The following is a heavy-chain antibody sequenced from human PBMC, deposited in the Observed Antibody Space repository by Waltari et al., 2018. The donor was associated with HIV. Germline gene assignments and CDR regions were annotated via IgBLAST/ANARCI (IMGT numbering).Heavy chain of an antibody. J-gene: IGHJ6*02. D-gene: IGHD5-12*01. CDR2: IKQDGSEK. CDR3: ARELVVAAPRGYYYYYGMDV. V-gene: IGHV3-7*01. Sequence: EVQLVESGGGLVQPGGSLRLSCAASGFTFSSYWMSWVRQAPGKGLEWVANIKQDGSEKYYVDSVKGRFTISRDNAKNSLYLQMNSLRAEDTAVYYCARELVVAAPRGYYYYYGMDVWGQGTTVTVSS. CDR1: GFTFSSYW.